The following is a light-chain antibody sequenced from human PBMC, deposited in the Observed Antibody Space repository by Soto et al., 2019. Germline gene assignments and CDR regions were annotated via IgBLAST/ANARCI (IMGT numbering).Light chain of an antibody. J-gene: IGKJ1*01. CDR2: DAS. V-gene: IGKV3-20*01. Sequence: EILLTPSPGTLSLCAGDSPSLSCRASQTVSNIYLVWYQQRPGQAPRLLIYDASSRATGIPSRFSGSGSGTDFTLTITRLEPEDFAVYYCQQYASSRTFGQGTKVDIK. CDR3: QQYASSRT. CDR1: QTVSNIY.